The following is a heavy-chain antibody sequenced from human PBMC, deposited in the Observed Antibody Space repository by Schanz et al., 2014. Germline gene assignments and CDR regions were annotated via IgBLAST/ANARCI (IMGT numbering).Heavy chain of an antibody. J-gene: IGHJ6*03. Sequence: QVQLVESGGGVVQPGRSLRLSCAASGFTFSSYAMHWVRQAPGKGLEWVALVWSDGNTKYYVDSVKGRFTISRDNSMNTLHLQMDGLRVEDTAVYYCARDAVALVPEYFMDVWGKGTPVTVSS. CDR1: GFTFSSYA. CDR2: VWSDGNTK. V-gene: IGHV3-33*08. CDR3: ARDAVALVPEYFMDV. D-gene: IGHD2-15*01.